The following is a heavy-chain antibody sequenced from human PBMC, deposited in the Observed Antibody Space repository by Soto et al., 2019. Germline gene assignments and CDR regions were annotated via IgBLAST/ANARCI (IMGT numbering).Heavy chain of an antibody. CDR1: GGTFSSYA. CDR2: IIPIFGTA. CDR3: ARGLTNTYSWNGEPYYFDY. D-gene: IGHD1-20*01. V-gene: IGHV1-69*13. J-gene: IGHJ4*02. Sequence: SVKVSCKASGGTFSSYAISWLRQAPGQGLEWMGGIIPIFGTANYAQKFQGRVTITADESTSTAYMELSSLRSEDTAVYYCARGLTNTYSWNGEPYYFDYCAQGTLVTVSS.